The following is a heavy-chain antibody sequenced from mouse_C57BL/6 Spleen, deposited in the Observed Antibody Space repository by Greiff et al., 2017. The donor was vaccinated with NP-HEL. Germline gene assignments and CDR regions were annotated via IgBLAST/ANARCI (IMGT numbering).Heavy chain of an antibody. CDR2: INPYNGGT. CDR1: GYTFTDYY. Sequence: VQLQQSGPVLVKPGASVKMSCKASGYTFTDYYMNWVKQSHGKSLEWIGVINPYNGGTSYNQKFKGKATLTVDKSSSTAYMELNSLTSEDSAVYYCAREGSSPLYFDVWGTGTTVTVSS. CDR3: AREGSSPLYFDV. J-gene: IGHJ1*03. D-gene: IGHD1-1*01. V-gene: IGHV1-19*01.